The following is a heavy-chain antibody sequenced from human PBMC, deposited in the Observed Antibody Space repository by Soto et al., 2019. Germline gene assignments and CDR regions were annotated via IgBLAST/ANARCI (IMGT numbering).Heavy chain of an antibody. CDR3: ARHRAAVYWNDALDY. J-gene: IGHJ4*02. CDR2: IYYSGST. D-gene: IGHD1-1*01. CDR1: GGSVSSYY. V-gene: IGHV4-59*08. Sequence: SETLSLTCTVSGGSVSSYYWSWIRQPPGKGLEWIGYIYYSGSTNYNPSLKCRVTISVDTSKNQFSLKLSSVTAADTAVYYCARHRAAVYWNDALDYWGQGTLVTVSS.